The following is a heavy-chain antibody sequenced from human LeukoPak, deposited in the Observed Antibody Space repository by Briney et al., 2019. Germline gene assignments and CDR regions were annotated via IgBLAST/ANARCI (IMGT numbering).Heavy chain of an antibody. V-gene: IGHV1-8*01. Sequence: ASVKVSCKASGYTFTSYDINWVRQATGQGLGWMGWMNPNSGNTGYAQKFQGRVTMTRNTSISTAYMELSSLRSEDTAVYYCAGLFWSGYNYYYGMDVWGQGTTVTVSS. J-gene: IGHJ6*02. CDR1: GYTFTSYD. D-gene: IGHD3-3*01. CDR3: AGLFWSGYNYYYGMDV. CDR2: MNPNSGNT.